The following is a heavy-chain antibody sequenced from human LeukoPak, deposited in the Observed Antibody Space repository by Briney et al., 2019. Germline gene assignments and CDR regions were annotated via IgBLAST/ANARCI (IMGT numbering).Heavy chain of an antibody. CDR3: ARDRWGAFDI. CDR2: ISYDGSNK. Sequence: GGSLRLSCAASGFTFSSYAMHWVRQAPGKGLEWVAVISYDGSNKYYADSVKGRFTISRDNSKNTLYLQMNSLRAEDTAVYYCARDRWGAFDIWGQGTMVTVSS. J-gene: IGHJ3*02. CDR1: GFTFSSYA. D-gene: IGHD3-16*01. V-gene: IGHV3-30*04.